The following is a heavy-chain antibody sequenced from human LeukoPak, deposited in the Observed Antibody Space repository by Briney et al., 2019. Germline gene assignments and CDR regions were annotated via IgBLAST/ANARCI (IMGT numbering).Heavy chain of an antibody. V-gene: IGHV1-18*01. Sequence: ASVKVSCKASGYTFTNYGVSWVRQAPGQGLEWMGWINAYNGDTHYAQNLQGRLTMTTDTSTSTAFMELRSLRPDDTAVYYCARCGLVAPGTYYYYYMDVWGRGTTVTVSS. CDR1: GYTFTNYG. CDR3: ARCGLVAPGTYYYYYMDV. J-gene: IGHJ6*03. D-gene: IGHD2-2*01. CDR2: INAYNGDT.